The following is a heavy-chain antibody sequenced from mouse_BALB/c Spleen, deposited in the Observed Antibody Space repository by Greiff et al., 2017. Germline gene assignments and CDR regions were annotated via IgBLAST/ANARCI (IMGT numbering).Heavy chain of an antibody. J-gene: IGHJ3*01. CDR1: GFTFSDYY. D-gene: IGHD2-14*01. CDR2: ISDGGSYT. V-gene: IGHV5-4*02. Sequence: EVQVVESGGGLVKPGGSLKLSCAASGFTFSDYYMYWVRQPPEKRLEWVATISDGGSYTYYPDSVTGRFTNSRDNAKNNLYLQMSSLKSEDTAMYYCARVIGTTAWCAYWGQGTLVTVSA. CDR3: ARVIGTTAWCAY.